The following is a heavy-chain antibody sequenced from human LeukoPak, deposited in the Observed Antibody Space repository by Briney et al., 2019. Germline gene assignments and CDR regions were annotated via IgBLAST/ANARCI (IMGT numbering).Heavy chain of an antibody. Sequence: SETLSLTCTVSGGSISTYYWSWIRQPPGKGLEWIGYIYYSGSTYYNPSLKSRVTISVDTSKNQFSLQLNSVTPEDTAVYYCARDPATFYYMDVWGKGTTVTVSS. V-gene: IGHV4-59*12. CDR1: GGSISTYY. CDR3: ARDPATFYYMDV. CDR2: IYYSGST. J-gene: IGHJ6*03.